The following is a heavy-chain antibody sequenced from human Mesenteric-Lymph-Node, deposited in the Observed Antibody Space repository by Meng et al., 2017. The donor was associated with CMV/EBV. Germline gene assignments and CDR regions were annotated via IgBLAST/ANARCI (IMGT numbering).Heavy chain of an antibody. CDR3: AKGAPPGDEQFDA. D-gene: IGHD1-26*01. CDR2: INRNSGGT. Sequence: ASVKVSCKASGYTFTGYYMHWVRQAAGQGLEWMGWINRNSGGTNYAQKSQDRVTMTRYTSISTAYMELSRLRSDDAAVYYCAKGAPPGDEQFDAWGQGTLVTVSS. J-gene: IGHJ4*02. V-gene: IGHV1-2*02. CDR1: GYTFTGYY.